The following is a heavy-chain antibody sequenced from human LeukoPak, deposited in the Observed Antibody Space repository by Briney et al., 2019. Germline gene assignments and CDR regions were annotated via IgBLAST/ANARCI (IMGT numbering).Heavy chain of an antibody. CDR3: VRERAAVVAATRVPGS. CDR2: INPSGGST. J-gene: IGHJ5*02. D-gene: IGHD2-15*01. CDR1: GYTFINYY. V-gene: IGHV1-46*01. Sequence: ASVKVSCKASGYTFINYYMHWVRQAPGQGLEWMGVINPSGGSTTYAQKFQGRVTMTRDTSTSTVYMELSNLRSEDTAVYYCVRERAAVVAATRVPGSWGQGTLVTVSS.